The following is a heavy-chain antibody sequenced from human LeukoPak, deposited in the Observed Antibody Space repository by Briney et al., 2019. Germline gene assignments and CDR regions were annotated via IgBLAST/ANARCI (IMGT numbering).Heavy chain of an antibody. V-gene: IGHV3-23*01. D-gene: IGHD3-22*01. J-gene: IGHJ4*02. CDR3: AKDRTTVDYYDSSGYYPYYFDY. CDR2: ISGSGGST. CDR1: GFTFSSYA. Sequence: GGSLRLSCAASGFTFSSYAMSWVRQAPGKGLEWVSAISGSGGSTYYADSVKGRFTISRDNSKNTLYLQMNSLRAEDTAVYYCAKDRTTVDYYDSSGYYPYYFDYWGQGTLVTVSS.